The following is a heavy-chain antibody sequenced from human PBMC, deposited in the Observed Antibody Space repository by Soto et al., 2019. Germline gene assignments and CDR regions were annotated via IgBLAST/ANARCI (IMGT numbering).Heavy chain of an antibody. J-gene: IGHJ4*02. V-gene: IGHV3-21*01. CDR1: GFTFSSYS. D-gene: IGHD6-6*01. CDR2: ISSSSSYI. Sequence: PGGSLRLSCAASGFTFSSYSMNWVRQAPGKGLEWVSSISSSSSYIYYADSVKGRFTISRDNAKNSLYLQMNSLRAEDTAVYYCASSLIEYSSSGRDYWGQGTLVTVSS. CDR3: ASSLIEYSSSGRDY.